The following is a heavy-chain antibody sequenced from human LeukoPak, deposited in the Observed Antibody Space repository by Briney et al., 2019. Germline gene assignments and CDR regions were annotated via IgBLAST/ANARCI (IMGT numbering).Heavy chain of an antibody. CDR2: IYYSVIT. CDR3: ARATTAGGHYDILTGYSTLVGWFDP. J-gene: IGHJ5*02. CDR1: GGSISSSSYY. V-gene: IGHV4-39*01. D-gene: IGHD3-9*01. Sequence: KTSETLSLTCTVSGGSISSSSYYWGWIRQPPGKGLEWLGSIYYSVITYYNPSLKSRVTISVDTSKNQFSLKLSSVTAADTAVYYCARATTAGGHYDILTGYSTLVGWFDPWGQGTLVTVSS.